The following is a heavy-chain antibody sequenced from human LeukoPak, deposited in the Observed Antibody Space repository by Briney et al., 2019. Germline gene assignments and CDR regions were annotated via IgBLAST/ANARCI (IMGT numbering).Heavy chain of an antibody. CDR2: ISRSGDTT. D-gene: IGHD6-19*01. Sequence: PGGSLRLSCAASEFTFSSYAMTWVRQAPGKGLEWVSGISRSGDTTYHADSVKGRFTISRDNSKSTLYLQMNSLRAEDTAVYYCARNWVAGLFDQGGQGTLVTVSS. J-gene: IGHJ4*02. CDR3: ARNWVAGLFDQ. V-gene: IGHV3-23*01. CDR1: EFTFSSYA.